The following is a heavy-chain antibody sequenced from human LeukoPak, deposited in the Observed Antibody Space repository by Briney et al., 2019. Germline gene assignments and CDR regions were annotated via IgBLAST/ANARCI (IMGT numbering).Heavy chain of an antibody. V-gene: IGHV3-7*01. CDR3: AKGHTSLAP. D-gene: IGHD5-18*01. J-gene: IGHJ4*02. CDR2: IEQDGSEK. CDR1: GLTFRNAW. Sequence: GGSLRLSCAASGLTFRNAWMSWVRQAPGKGLEWVASIEQDGSEKYYVDSVKGRFTISRDNAKNSLFLQMNSLRAEDTAVYYCAKGHTSLAPGGQGALVTVSS.